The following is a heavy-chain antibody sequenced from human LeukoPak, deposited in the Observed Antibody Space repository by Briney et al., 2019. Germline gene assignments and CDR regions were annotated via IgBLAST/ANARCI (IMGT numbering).Heavy chain of an antibody. Sequence: PSETLSLTCAVYGGSFSGYHWSWIRQPPGKGLEWIGEINHSGSSNYNPSLKSRVTISVDTSKNQFSLKLSSVAAADTAVYYCARGGLGIVGADPFDYWGQGTLVTVSS. CDR1: GGSFSGYH. D-gene: IGHD1-26*01. J-gene: IGHJ4*02. CDR2: INHSGSS. V-gene: IGHV4-34*01. CDR3: ARGGLGIVGADPFDY.